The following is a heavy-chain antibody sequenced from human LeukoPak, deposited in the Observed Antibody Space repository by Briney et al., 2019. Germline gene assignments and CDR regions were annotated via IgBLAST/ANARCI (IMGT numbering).Heavy chain of an antibody. CDR1: GYSISSGYY. CDR2: IYHSGST. J-gene: IGHJ4*02. CDR3: ATAVVFWSGYIDY. D-gene: IGHD3-3*01. Sequence: SETLSLTCTVSGYSISSGYYWGWIRQPPGKGLEWIGSIYHSGSTYYNPSLKSRVTISVDTSKNQFSLKLSSVTAADTAVYYCATAVVFWSGYIDYWGQGTLVTVSS. V-gene: IGHV4-38-2*02.